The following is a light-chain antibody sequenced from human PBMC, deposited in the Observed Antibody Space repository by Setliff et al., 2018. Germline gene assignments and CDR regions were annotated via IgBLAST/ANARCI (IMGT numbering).Light chain of an antibody. Sequence: QSALTQPPSASGSPGQSVTISCTGTSSDVGGYKFVSWYQHRPGKAPKLIIYEVNKRPSGVPDRFSGSKSGNTASLTVSGLQAEDEADYYCSSYAGSNNFCVFGTGTKVTVL. CDR1: SSDVGGYKF. CDR2: EVN. V-gene: IGLV2-8*01. CDR3: SSYAGSNNFCV. J-gene: IGLJ1*01.